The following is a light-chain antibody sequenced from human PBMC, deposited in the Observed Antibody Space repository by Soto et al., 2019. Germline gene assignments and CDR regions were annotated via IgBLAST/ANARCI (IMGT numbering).Light chain of an antibody. J-gene: IGKJ1*01. Sequence: EIVMTQSPVTLSLSPGDRATLSCRASQSVASNVAWFQQKPGQPPRLLIYCASASATRIPARFSGSGSGTEFTLTISSLQSEDFAVYYCQQYNNWPRTFGQGTKVEIK. CDR1: QSVASN. CDR3: QQYNNWPRT. V-gene: IGKV3-15*01. CDR2: CAS.